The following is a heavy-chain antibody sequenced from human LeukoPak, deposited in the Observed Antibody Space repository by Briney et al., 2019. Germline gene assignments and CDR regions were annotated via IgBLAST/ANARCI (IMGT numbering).Heavy chain of an antibody. CDR1: GYTFTSYD. Sequence: GASVKVSCKASGYTFTSYDINWVRQATGQGLEWMGWMNPNSGNTGYAQKFQGRVTMTRNTSISTAYMELSSLRSEDTAVYYCARISVEVVRGVMAHGMDVWGQGTTVTVSS. CDR2: MNPNSGNT. CDR3: ARISVEVVRGVMAHGMDV. D-gene: IGHD3-10*01. J-gene: IGHJ6*02. V-gene: IGHV1-8*01.